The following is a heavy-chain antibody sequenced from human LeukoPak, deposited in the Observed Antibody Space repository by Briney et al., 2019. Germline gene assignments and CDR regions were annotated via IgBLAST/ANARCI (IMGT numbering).Heavy chain of an antibody. J-gene: IGHJ4*02. Sequence: SETLSLTCAVSGGSISSSNWWIWVRQPPGKGLEWIGEIYHSGTTDYNPSLKSRVTISVDKSKNQFSLKLSSVPAADTAVYYCARDAAYYYGSGSYRNGIDYWGQGSLVTVSS. CDR3: ARDAAYYYGSGSYRNGIDY. V-gene: IGHV4-4*02. CDR1: GGSISSSNW. D-gene: IGHD3-10*01. CDR2: IYHSGTT.